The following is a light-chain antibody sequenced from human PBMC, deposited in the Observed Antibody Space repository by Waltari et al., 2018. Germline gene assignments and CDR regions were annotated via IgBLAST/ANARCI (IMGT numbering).Light chain of an antibody. CDR1: SSDVGSDKF. Sequence: QSDLTQPASVSGSPGQSITISCTGTSSDVGSDKFVSWYQQHPGKAPKPMIYEGSERPSGVSSRFSGSKSGHTASLTSSGLQAEDEADYYCWSYTRSRTYMFGGGTKLTGL. V-gene: IGLV2-23*01. CDR2: EGS. CDR3: WSYTRSRTYM. J-gene: IGLJ3*02.